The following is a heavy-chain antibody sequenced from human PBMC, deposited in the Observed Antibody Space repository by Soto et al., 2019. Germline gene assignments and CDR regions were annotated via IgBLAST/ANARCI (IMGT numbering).Heavy chain of an antibody. CDR2: ISAYNGNT. CDR3: ARCEPEYNWNSQGAFDI. D-gene: IGHD1-20*01. J-gene: IGHJ3*02. CDR1: GYTFTSYG. Sequence: ASVKVSCKASGYTFTSYGISWVRQAPGQGLEWVGWISAYNGNTNYAQKLQGRVTMTTDTSTSTAYMELRSLRSDDTAVYYCARCEPEYNWNSQGAFDIWGQGTMVTVSS. V-gene: IGHV1-18*01.